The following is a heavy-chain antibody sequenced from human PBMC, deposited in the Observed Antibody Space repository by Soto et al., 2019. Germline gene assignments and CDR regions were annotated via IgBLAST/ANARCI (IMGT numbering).Heavy chain of an antibody. CDR2: ISYDGSNK. D-gene: IGHD2-15*01. J-gene: IGHJ6*02. CDR1: GFTFSSYA. CDR3: ARERGVVAATRTYYYGMDV. V-gene: IGHV3-30-3*01. Sequence: LRLSCAASGFTFSSYAMHWVRQAPGKGLEWVAVISYDGSNKYYADSVKGRFTISRDNSKNTLYLQMNSLRAEDTAVYYCARERGVVAATRTYYYGMDVWGQGTTVTVSS.